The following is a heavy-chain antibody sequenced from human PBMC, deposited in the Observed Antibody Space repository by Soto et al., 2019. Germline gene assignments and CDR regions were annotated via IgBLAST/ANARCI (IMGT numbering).Heavy chain of an antibody. V-gene: IGHV1-69*13. D-gene: IGHD3-22*01. CDR2: IIPIFGTA. Sequence: SVKVSCKASGGTFSSYAISWGRQAPGQGLEWMGGIIPIFGTANYAQKFQGRVTITADESTSTAYMELSSLRSEDTAVYYCARDRDYYDSSGYSPYYFDYWGQGTLVTVSS. J-gene: IGHJ4*02. CDR1: GGTFSSYA. CDR3: ARDRDYYDSSGYSPYYFDY.